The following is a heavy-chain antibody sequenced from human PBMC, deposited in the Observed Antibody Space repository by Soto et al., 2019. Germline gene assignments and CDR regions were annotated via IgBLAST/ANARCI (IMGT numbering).Heavy chain of an antibody. CDR2: ISGNGDDT. D-gene: IGHD3-16*01. Sequence: QLLESGGDLVQPGGSLRLSYAASGFTFRNFAMTWVRQPPGKGLEWVSAISGNGDDTYYAVSVKGRFTVSRDSSKNTLYLQMNSLTAEDTAVYYCAKSQMSRYYYGLDVWGQGTTVAVSS. CDR3: AKSQMSRYYYGLDV. V-gene: IGHV3-23*01. J-gene: IGHJ6*02. CDR1: GFTFRNFA.